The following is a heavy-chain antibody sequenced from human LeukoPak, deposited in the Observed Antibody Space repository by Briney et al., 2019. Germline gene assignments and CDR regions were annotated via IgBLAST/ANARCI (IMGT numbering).Heavy chain of an antibody. J-gene: IGHJ4*02. CDR3: ARSRSGSVAGTPDY. CDR1: GFNFMRYA. CDR2: VSTGGDT. Sequence: PGGSLRLSCAASGFNFMRYAMSWVRQTPGKGLEWVSSVSTGGDTYYTDSVKGRFTISRDGSTNTLFLQMISLRAGDTALYYCARSRSGSVAGTPDYWGQGTLVIVSS. V-gene: IGHV3-23*01. D-gene: IGHD6-19*01.